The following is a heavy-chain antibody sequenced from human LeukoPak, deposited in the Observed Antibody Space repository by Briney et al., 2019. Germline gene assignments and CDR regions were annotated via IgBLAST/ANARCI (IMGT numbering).Heavy chain of an antibody. CDR3: ARAAVAGPFDY. J-gene: IGHJ4*02. CDR1: GGSITSGSFY. Sequence: PSETLSLTCTVSGGSITSGSFYWSWIRQPAGKGLQWIGRINPSGNSNYNPSLKSRVTMSVDTSMNQFSLKSTSLNAADTALYYCARAAVAGPFDYWGQGVLVTVSS. D-gene: IGHD6-19*01. CDR2: INPSGNS. V-gene: IGHV4-61*02.